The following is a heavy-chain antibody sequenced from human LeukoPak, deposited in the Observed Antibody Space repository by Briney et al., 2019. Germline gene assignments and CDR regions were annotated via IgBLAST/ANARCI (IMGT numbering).Heavy chain of an antibody. CDR3: ATLVATDSDY. CDR1: GFTFSSYG. J-gene: IGHJ4*02. V-gene: IGHV3-33*01. Sequence: PGGSLRLSCAASGFTFSSYGMHWVRQAPGKGLEWVAVIWYDGSNKYYADSVKGRFTISRDNSKDTLYLQMNSLRAEDTAVYYCATLVATDSDYWGQGTLVTVSS. D-gene: IGHD5-12*01. CDR2: IWYDGSNK.